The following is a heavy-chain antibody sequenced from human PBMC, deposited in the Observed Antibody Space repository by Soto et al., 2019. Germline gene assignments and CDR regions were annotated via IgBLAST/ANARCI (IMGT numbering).Heavy chain of an antibody. CDR1: GFTFSSYA. J-gene: IGHJ4*02. D-gene: IGHD2-15*01. V-gene: IGHV3-30-3*01. CDR3: ARERGDIVVVVAATGAIDY. CDR2: ISYDGSNK. Sequence: QVQLVESGGGVVQPGRSLRLSCAASGFTFSSYAMHWVRQAPGKGLEWVAVISYDGSNKYYADSVKGRFTISRDNSKNTPYLKMNSLRAEDTAVYYCARERGDIVVVVAATGAIDYWGQGTLVTVSS.